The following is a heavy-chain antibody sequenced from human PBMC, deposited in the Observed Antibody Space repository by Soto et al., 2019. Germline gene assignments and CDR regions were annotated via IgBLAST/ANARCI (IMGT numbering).Heavy chain of an antibody. V-gene: IGHV4-59*01. CDR1: GGSISSYY. CDR3: ARYYCSSTNGYYFDY. CDR2: IYYSGST. J-gene: IGHJ4*02. D-gene: IGHD2-2*01. Sequence: SETLSLTCTVSGGSISSYYWSLMRQPPGKGLEWIGYIYYSGSTNYNPSLKSRVTISIDTSKNQFSLKLSSVTAADTAVYYCARYYCSSTNGYYFDYWGQGTLVPVSS.